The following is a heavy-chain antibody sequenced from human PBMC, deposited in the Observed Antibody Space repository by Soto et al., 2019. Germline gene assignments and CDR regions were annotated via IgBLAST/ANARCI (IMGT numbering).Heavy chain of an antibody. CDR2: IWYDGSNK. D-gene: IGHD4-17*01. CDR3: ARDAPGSGTVTNNPDY. Sequence: PGGSLRLSCAASGFTFSSYGMHWVRQAPGKGLEWVAVIWYDGSNKYYADSVKGQFTISRDNSKNTLYLQMNSLRAEDTAVYYCARDAPGSGTVTNNPDYWGQGTLVTVSS. J-gene: IGHJ4*02. V-gene: IGHV3-33*01. CDR1: GFTFSSYG.